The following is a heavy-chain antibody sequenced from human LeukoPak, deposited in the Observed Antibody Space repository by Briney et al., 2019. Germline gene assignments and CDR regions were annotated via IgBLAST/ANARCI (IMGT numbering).Heavy chain of an antibody. J-gene: IGHJ6*02. Sequence: PGGSLRLSFAASGFTFSSYAMHWVRQAPGKGLEWVAVISYDGSNKYYADSVKGRFTISRDNSKNTLYLQMNSLRAEDTAVYYCARGITGRYYYGMDVWGQGTTVTVSS. D-gene: IGHD1-20*01. CDR3: ARGITGRYYYGMDV. CDR2: ISYDGSNK. CDR1: GFTFSSYA. V-gene: IGHV3-30-3*01.